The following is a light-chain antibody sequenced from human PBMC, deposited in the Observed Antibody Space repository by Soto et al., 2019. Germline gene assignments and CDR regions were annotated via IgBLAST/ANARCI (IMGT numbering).Light chain of an antibody. V-gene: IGKV3-15*01. Sequence: EIVMTQSPGTLSVSPGERATLSCRASQSVSSNLAWYQQKRGQAPRLLIYGASTRATGIPARFSGSGSGTEFTLTISSLQYEDFAVYFCEQFDVWTRTFGQGTKLDIK. CDR2: GAS. J-gene: IGKJ2*01. CDR1: QSVSSN. CDR3: EQFDVWTRT.